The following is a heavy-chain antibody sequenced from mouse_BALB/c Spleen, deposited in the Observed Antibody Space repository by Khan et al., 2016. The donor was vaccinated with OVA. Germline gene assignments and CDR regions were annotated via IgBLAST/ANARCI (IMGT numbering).Heavy chain of an antibody. D-gene: IGHD2-4*01. J-gene: IGHJ3*01. CDR1: GFSLTTYG. V-gene: IGHV2-2*02. CDR3: ARNYDYDEGLAY. CDR2: IWSGGTT. Sequence: VQLQESGPGLVQPSQSLSITCPVSGFSLTTYGVHWVRQSPGKGLEWLGVIWSGGTTDYSAAFISRLSITKDNAKSQVFFKMNSLQANDTAIYYCARNYDYDEGLAYGGQGTLVTVSA.